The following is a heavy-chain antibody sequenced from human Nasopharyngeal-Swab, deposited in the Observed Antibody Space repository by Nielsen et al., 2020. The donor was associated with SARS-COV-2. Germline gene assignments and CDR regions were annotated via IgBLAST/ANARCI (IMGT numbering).Heavy chain of an antibody. J-gene: IGHJ6*03. D-gene: IGHD6-6*01. Sequence: GGSLRLSCAASGFTFSSYSMNWVRQAPGKGLEWVSSISSSSYIYYADSVKGRFTISRDNAKNSLYLQMNSLRAEDTAVYYCARDHSSSSPVRYYYYMDVWGKGTTVTVSS. CDR3: ARDHSSSSPVRYYYYMDV. CDR1: GFTFSSYS. V-gene: IGHV3-21*01. CDR2: ISSSSYI.